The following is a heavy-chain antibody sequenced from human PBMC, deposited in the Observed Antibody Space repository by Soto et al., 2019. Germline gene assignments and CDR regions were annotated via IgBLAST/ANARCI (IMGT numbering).Heavy chain of an antibody. J-gene: IGHJ4*02. CDR2: VYWDDDK. CDR3: AHCRGGVASF. D-gene: IGHD3-16*01. V-gene: IGHV2-5*02. CDR1: GFSLNTRDVG. Sequence: QITLNESGPALVKTTQTLTLTCTFSGFSLNTRDVGVGWIRQPPGKALEWLGVVYWDDDKTYSPSLKSRLTITKDTHKNQVVLRMTKMDPVDTATYYCAHCRGGVASFWGQGTLVTVSS.